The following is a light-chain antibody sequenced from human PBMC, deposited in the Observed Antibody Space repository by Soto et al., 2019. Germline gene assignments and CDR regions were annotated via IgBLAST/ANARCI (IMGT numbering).Light chain of an antibody. CDR1: SSDVGGYNY. J-gene: IGLJ1*01. CDR2: DVS. Sequence: QSALTQPASVSGSPGQSITISCTGTSSDVGGYNYVSWYQQHPGKAPKLMIYDVSNRPSGVSNRFSGSKSGNTASLTISGLHAEDEADYYCSSYTSSSTLLFGPGIKLTVL. V-gene: IGLV2-14*01. CDR3: SSYTSSSTLL.